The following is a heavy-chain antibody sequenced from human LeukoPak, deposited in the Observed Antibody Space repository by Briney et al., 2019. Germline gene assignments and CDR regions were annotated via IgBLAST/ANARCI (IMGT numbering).Heavy chain of an antibody. Sequence: GGSLRLSCAASGFTFSSYSMNWVRQAPRKGLEWVSSISSSSSYIYYADSVKGRFTISRDNAKNSLYLQMNSLRAEDTAVYYCARASVFDAFDIWGQGTMVTVSS. V-gene: IGHV3-21*01. CDR2: ISSSSSYI. J-gene: IGHJ3*02. CDR3: ARASVFDAFDI. D-gene: IGHD2-8*01. CDR1: GFTFSSYS.